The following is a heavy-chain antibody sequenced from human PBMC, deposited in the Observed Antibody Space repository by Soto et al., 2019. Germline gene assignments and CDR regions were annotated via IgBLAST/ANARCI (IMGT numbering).Heavy chain of an antibody. CDR3: ARARRIAARGNWFDP. Sequence: ASVKVSCKASGYTFTGCYMHWVRQAPGQGLEWMGWINPNSGGTNYAQKFQGRVTMTRDTSISTAYMELSRLRSDDTAVYYCARARRIAARGNWFDPWGQGTLVTVSS. CDR1: GYTFTGCY. J-gene: IGHJ5*02. CDR2: INPNSGGT. D-gene: IGHD6-6*01. V-gene: IGHV1-2*02.